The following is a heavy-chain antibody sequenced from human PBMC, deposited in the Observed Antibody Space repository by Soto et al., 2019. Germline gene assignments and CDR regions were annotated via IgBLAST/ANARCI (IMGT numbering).Heavy chain of an antibody. D-gene: IGHD3-3*01. Sequence: PGGSLRLSCEASGFKFSDYHMSWIRQARGKGLEWMSYISSSGSYTTYTDSVKGRFTISRDNAKSSLYLQMKHLRGDVTAIYYSASVAPTNFGGHLQSHHPLVDVWGQGNTVTVSS. V-gene: IGHV3-11*03. CDR2: ISSSGSYT. J-gene: IGHJ6*02. CDR3: ASVAPTNFGGHLQSHHPLVDV. CDR1: GFKFSDYH.